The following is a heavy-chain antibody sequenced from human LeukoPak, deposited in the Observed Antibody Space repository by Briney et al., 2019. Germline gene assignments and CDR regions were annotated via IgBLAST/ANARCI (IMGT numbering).Heavy chain of an antibody. CDR3: ATRYGSGSYYNGPIDY. J-gene: IGHJ4*02. V-gene: IGHV4-4*02. D-gene: IGHD3-10*01. CDR1: GGSISSSNR. CDR2: IYHSGST. Sequence: SGTLSLTCAVSGGSISSSNRWSWVRQPPGKGLEWIGEIYHSGSTNYNPSLKSRVTISVDKSKNQFSLKLSSVTAADTAVYYCATRYGSGSYYNGPIDYWGQGTLVTVSS.